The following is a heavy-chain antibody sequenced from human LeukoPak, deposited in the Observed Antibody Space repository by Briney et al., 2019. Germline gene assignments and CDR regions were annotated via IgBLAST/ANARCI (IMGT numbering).Heavy chain of an antibody. CDR3: AKLEASNYYDSSSIDY. CDR1: GFTFSGYE. Sequence: TGGSLRLSCAASGFTFSGYEMNWVRQAPGKGLEWVSYISSSGSTIYYGDSVKGRFTISRDNSKNTLYLQMNSLRAEDTAVYYCAKLEASNYYDSSSIDYWGQGTLVTVSS. CDR2: ISSSGSTI. D-gene: IGHD3-22*01. J-gene: IGHJ4*02. V-gene: IGHV3-48*03.